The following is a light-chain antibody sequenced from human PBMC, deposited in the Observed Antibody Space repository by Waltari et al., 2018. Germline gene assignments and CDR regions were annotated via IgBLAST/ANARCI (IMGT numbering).Light chain of an antibody. CDR2: RVF. Sequence: DVVMTQYTLTLPVTLGRPASISCKSSQSLVHTDGNTHLNWFQQRPGQSPRRLIYRVFNRDSGVPDRFSGSGSGTDFTLKISRVEAEDVGVYYCMQGTHWPYTFGQGTKLDIK. CDR3: MQGTHWPYT. V-gene: IGKV2-30*02. CDR1: QSLVHTDGNTH. J-gene: IGKJ2*01.